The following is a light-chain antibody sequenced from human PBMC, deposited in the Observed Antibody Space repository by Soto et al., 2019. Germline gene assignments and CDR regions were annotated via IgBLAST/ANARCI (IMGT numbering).Light chain of an antibody. Sequence: QSALTQPASVSGSPGQSITISCTGTSSDVGGYNYVSWYQQQSGKAPKLMIHEVSNRPSGVSDRFSGSKSGNTASLTISGLQAEDEADYYCSSYTDRKNLVFGTGTKLTVL. CDR2: EVS. CDR1: SSDVGGYNY. J-gene: IGLJ1*01. V-gene: IGLV2-14*01. CDR3: SSYTDRKNLV.